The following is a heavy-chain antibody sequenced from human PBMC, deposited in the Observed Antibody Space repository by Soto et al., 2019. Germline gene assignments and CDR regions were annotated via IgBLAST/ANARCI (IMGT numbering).Heavy chain of an antibody. V-gene: IGHV4-61*01. D-gene: IGHD6-13*01. CDR1: GESVGRGTNY. Sequence: QVQLQESGPGLMKPSGTLSLICSVSGESVGRGTNYWSWVRQAPGRGLEWIGYIFDAATAIYNPSFGSHVSISLDAAKNQVSLKLTSVTAADTAIYYCARDRRGRADGFIYYYGMQVWGQGTSVTVSS. CDR3: ARDRRGRADGFIYYYGMQV. CDR2: IFDAATA. J-gene: IGHJ6*02.